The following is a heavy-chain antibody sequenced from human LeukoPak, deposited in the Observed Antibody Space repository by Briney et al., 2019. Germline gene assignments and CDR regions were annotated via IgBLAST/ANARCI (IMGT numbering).Heavy chain of an antibody. CDR3: ARNTYCGGDCYSLDY. Sequence: SETLSLTCTVSGGSISRYYWSWIRQPPGKGLEWIGYIYYSGSTNYNPSLKSRVTISVDTSKNQFSLKLSSVTAADTAVYYCARNTYCGGDCYSLDYWGQGTLVTVSS. J-gene: IGHJ4*02. D-gene: IGHD2-21*02. V-gene: IGHV4-59*01. CDR1: GGSISRYY. CDR2: IYYSGST.